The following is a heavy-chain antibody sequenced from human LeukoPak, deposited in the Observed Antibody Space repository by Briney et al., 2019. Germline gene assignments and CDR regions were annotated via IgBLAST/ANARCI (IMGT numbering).Heavy chain of an antibody. D-gene: IGHD5-12*01. V-gene: IGHV3-30*04. CDR3: ARDRRLRGFYMDV. J-gene: IGHJ6*03. CDR2: ISYDGSNK. CDR1: GFTFSSYA. Sequence: GGSLRLSCAASGFTFSSYAMHWVRQAPGKGLEWVAVISYDGSNKYYADSVKGRSTISRDNSKNTLYLQMNSLRAEDTAVYYCARDRRLRGFYMDVWGKGTTVTVSS.